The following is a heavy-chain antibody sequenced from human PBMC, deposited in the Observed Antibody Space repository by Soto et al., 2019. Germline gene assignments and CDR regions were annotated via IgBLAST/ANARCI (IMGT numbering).Heavy chain of an antibody. D-gene: IGHD3-22*01. J-gene: IGHJ4*02. Sequence: QLQLVESGGGVVQPGRSLRLSCAASGFGFSGYGMHWVRQAPGKGLEWVAVIGGGGRNEDYADSVKGRFTISRDNSKNTMYPQINSLRGEHTAVYYGASATYYFDRSGYYDYFDYWGQGALVTVSS. CDR2: IGGGGRNE. CDR3: ASATYYFDRSGYYDYFDY. V-gene: IGHV3-33*03. CDR1: GFGFSGYG.